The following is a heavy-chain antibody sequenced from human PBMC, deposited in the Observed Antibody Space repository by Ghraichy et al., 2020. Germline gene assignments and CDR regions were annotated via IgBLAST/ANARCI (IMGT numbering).Heavy chain of an antibody. CDR1: GFTFSSYA. D-gene: IGHD6-19*01. J-gene: IGHJ6*02. CDR3: ATDYVADTFGDYYYGMDV. CDR2: ISYDGRKK. V-gene: IGHV3-30*04. Sequence: GGSLRLSCAASGFTFSSYAMHWVRQAPGKGPEWVAVISYDGRKKYHADSVKGRFTISRDNSKNTLYLQMNSLRAEDTAVYYCATDYVADTFGDYYYGMDVWGQGTTVTVS.